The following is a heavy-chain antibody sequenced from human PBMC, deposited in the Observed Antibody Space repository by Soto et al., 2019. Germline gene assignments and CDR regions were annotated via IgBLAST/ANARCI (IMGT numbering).Heavy chain of an antibody. Sequence: EVQLVETGGGLIQPGGSLRLSCAASGFTVSSNYMSWVRQAPGKGLEWVSVIYSGGSTYYADSVKGRFTISRDNSKNTLYLQMNILRAEDTSVYYCARALYYYDSSGYYYFAYWGQGTLVTVSS. CDR2: IYSGGST. CDR3: ARALYYYDSSGYYYFAY. CDR1: GFTVSSNY. J-gene: IGHJ4*02. D-gene: IGHD3-22*01. V-gene: IGHV3-53*02.